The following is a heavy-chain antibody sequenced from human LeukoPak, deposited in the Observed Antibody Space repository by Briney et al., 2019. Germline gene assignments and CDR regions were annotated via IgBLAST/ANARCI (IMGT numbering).Heavy chain of an antibody. CDR1: GFTFSSYA. V-gene: IGHV3-30*04. D-gene: IGHD3-9*01. CDR3: AREGTTYDILTGHFDY. CDR2: MSYDGSNK. Sequence: GGSLRLSCAASGFTFSSYAMHWVRQAPGKGLEWVAVMSYDGSNKYYADSVKGRFTISRDNSKNTLYLQMNSLRAEDTAVYYCAREGTTYDILTGHFDYWGQGTLVTVSS. J-gene: IGHJ4*02.